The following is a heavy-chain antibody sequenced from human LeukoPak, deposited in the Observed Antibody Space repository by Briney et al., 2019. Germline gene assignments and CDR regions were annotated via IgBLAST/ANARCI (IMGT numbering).Heavy chain of an antibody. Sequence: PSETLSLTCTVSGGSISSYYWSWIRQPAGKGLEWIGRIYTSGSTNYNPSLKSRVTMSVDTSKNQFSLKLSSVTAADTAVYYCARGKAEHFSYFYDSSGYPLLYFDSWGQGTLVTASS. CDR3: ARGKAEHFSYFYDSSGYPLLYFDS. CDR1: GGSISSYY. CDR2: IYTSGST. J-gene: IGHJ4*02. D-gene: IGHD3-22*01. V-gene: IGHV4-4*07.